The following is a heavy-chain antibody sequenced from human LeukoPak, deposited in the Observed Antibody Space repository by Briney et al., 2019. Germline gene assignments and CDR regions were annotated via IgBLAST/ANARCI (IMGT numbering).Heavy chain of an antibody. CDR3: ARDAGYSSRSFDY. CDR2: IIPILGIA. D-gene: IGHD6-13*01. CDR1: GGTFSSYA. V-gene: IGHV1-69*04. J-gene: IGHJ4*02. Sequence: SVKVSCKASGGTFSSYAISWVRQAPGQGLEWMGRIIPILGIANYAQKFQGRVTITADKSTSTAYMELSSLRSEDTAVYYCARDAGYSSRSFDYWGQGTLVTVSS.